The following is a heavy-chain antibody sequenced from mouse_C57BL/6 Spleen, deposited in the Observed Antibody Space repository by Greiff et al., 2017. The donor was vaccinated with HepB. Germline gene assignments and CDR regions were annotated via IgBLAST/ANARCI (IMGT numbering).Heavy chain of an antibody. CDR3: ASPYYDYDQGFAY. Sequence: EVQLVESGGDLVKPGGSLKLSCAASGFTFSSYGMSWVRQTPDKRLEWVATISSGGSYTYYPDSVKGRFTISRDNAKNTLYLQMSSLKSEDTAMYYCASPYYDYDQGFAYWGQGTLVTVSA. CDR1: GFTFSSYG. CDR2: ISSGGSYT. V-gene: IGHV5-6*01. D-gene: IGHD2-4*01. J-gene: IGHJ3*01.